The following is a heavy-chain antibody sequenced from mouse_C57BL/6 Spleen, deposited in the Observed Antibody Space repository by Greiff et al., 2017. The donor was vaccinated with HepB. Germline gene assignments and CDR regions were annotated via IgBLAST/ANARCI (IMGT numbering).Heavy chain of an antibody. CDR2: IYPGSGNT. J-gene: IGHJ2*01. CDR1: GYSFTSYY. D-gene: IGHD3-2*02. V-gene: IGHV1-66*01. CDR3: AKGGSGYYFDY. Sequence: VQLVESGPELVKPGASVKISCEASGYSFTSYYIHWVKQRPGQGLEWIGWIYPGSGNTKYNEKFKGKATLTADTSSSTAYMQLSSLTSEDSAVYYCAKGGSGYYFDYWGQGTTLTVSS.